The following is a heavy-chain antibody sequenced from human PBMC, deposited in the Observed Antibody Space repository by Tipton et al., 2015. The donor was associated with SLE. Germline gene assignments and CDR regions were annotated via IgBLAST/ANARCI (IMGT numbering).Heavy chain of an antibody. D-gene: IGHD3-22*01. CDR3: ARGSDRSGYFGAFDI. Sequence: TLSLTCTVSGGSINRNYWSWIRQPPGKGLEWIGYIYYSGSTYYNPSLKSRVTISRDTSKNHFSLNLNSVTAADTAVYYCARGSDRSGYFGAFDIWGQGATVTVSS. CDR2: IYYSGST. CDR1: GGSINRNY. J-gene: IGHJ3*02. V-gene: IGHV4-59*01.